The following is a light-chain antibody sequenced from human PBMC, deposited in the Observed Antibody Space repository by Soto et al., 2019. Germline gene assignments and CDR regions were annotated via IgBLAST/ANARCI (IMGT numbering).Light chain of an antibody. Sequence: EIVLTQSPATLSLSPGEIATLSCRASQSVSSYLAWYQQKPGQAPRLLIYDASNSATGIPARFSGSGSGTDFNLTISSLEPEDFAVYYCQQRSNWPPVLTFGGVNKVEI. V-gene: IGKV3-11*01. J-gene: IGKJ4*01. CDR3: QQRSNWPPVLT. CDR2: DAS. CDR1: QSVSSY.